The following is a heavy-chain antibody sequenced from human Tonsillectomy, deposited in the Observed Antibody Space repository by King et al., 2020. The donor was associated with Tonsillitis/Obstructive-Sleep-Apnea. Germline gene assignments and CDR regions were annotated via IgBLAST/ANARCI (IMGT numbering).Heavy chain of an antibody. CDR3: TTPRIYSKRPGYYYYYYMDV. Sequence: QLVQSGGGLVKPGGSLRLSCAASGFTFSNAWMSWVRQAPGKGLEWVGRIKSKTDGGTTNYASPVKGRLTISRDDSKNTLYLQMNSLKTEDTAVYYCTTPRIYSKRPGYYYYYYMDVWGKGTTVTVSS. J-gene: IGHJ6*03. V-gene: IGHV3-15*01. D-gene: IGHD4-11*01. CDR2: IKSKTDGGTT. CDR1: GFTFSNAW.